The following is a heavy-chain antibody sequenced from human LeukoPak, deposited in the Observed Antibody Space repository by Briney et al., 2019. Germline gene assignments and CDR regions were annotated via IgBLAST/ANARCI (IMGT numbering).Heavy chain of an antibody. V-gene: IGHV5-51*01. CDR2: IYPGDSDT. Sequence: GESLKISCKGSGYSFTSYWIGWVRQMPGKGLEWMGIIYPGDSDTRYSLSFQGQVTISADKSISTAYLQWSSLKASDTAMYYCARLRSSIAVAGAFDYWGQGTLVTVSS. D-gene: IGHD6-19*01. J-gene: IGHJ4*02. CDR3: ARLRSSIAVAGAFDY. CDR1: GYSFTSYW.